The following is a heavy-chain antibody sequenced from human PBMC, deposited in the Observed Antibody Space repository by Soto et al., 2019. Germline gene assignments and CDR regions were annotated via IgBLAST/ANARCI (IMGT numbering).Heavy chain of an antibody. CDR2: IYYSGST. J-gene: IGHJ4*02. CDR3: AKVYQSFGNYDYICGSKALKYYFDY. V-gene: IGHV4-39*01. Sequence: SETLSLTCTVSGGSISSSSYYWGWIRQPPGKGLEWIGSIYYSGSTYYNPSLKSRVTISVDTSKNQFSLKLSSVTAADTAVYYCAKVYQSFGNYDYICGSKALKYYFDYWGQGTLVTVSS. D-gene: IGHD3-16*01. CDR1: GGSISSSSYY.